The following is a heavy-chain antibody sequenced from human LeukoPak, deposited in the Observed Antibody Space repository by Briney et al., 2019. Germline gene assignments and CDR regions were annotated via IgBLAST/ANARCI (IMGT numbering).Heavy chain of an antibody. CDR2: IYTSGSI. CDR1: GFPFSTYW. Sequence: GSLRLSCAASGFPFSTYWMSWIRQPAGKGLEWIGRIYTSGSITYNPSLKSRVSMSVDTSKNQFSLKLSSVAAADTAVYYCARDSGTTGEVKFDPWGQGTLVTVSS. J-gene: IGHJ5*02. CDR3: ARDSGTTGEVKFDP. V-gene: IGHV4-4*07. D-gene: IGHD3-10*01.